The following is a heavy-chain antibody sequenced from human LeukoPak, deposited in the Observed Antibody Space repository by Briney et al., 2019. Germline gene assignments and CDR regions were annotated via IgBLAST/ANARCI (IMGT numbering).Heavy chain of an antibody. CDR2: ISSSSSTI. Sequence: GGSLRLSCAASGFTFGTYWMSWVRQAPGKGLEWVSYISSSSSTIYYADSVKGRFTISRDNAKNSLYLQMNSLRDEDTAVYYCAYGREAFDIWGQGTMVTVSS. D-gene: IGHD4-17*01. CDR1: GFTFGTYW. CDR3: AYGREAFDI. J-gene: IGHJ3*02. V-gene: IGHV3-48*02.